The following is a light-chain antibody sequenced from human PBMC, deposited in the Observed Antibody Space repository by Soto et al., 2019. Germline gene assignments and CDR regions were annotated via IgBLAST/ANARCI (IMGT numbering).Light chain of an antibody. J-gene: IGKJ4*01. CDR2: GAS. Sequence: DIQMTQSPSSLAASVGDRVTITCRASQDINNYLNWYQQKPGKAPKVLIYGASKLETGVPSRFSGSGYGTDFTFTISSLQPEDVATYYCQQYDRLPTFGGGTKVEIK. CDR3: QQYDRLPT. CDR1: QDINNY. V-gene: IGKV1-33*01.